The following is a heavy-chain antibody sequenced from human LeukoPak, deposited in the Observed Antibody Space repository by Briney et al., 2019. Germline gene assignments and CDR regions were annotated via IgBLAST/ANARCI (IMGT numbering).Heavy chain of an antibody. J-gene: IGHJ4*02. D-gene: IGHD2-2*01. CDR2: IYYSGST. V-gene: IGHV4-59*08. Sequence: PSETLSLTCTVSGGSISSWYWSWIRQPPGKGLEWIGYIYYSGSTNYNPTLKSRVTISVDTSKNQFPLKLTSVTAADTAVYDCAGHRYCTSTSWTFYFDSWGQGRLVTVSS. CDR1: GGSISSWY. CDR3: AGHRYCTSTSWTFYFDS.